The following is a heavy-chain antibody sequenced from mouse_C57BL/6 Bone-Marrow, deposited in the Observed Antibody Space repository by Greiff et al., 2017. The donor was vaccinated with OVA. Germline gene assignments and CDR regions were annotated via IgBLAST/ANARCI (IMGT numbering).Heavy chain of an antibody. Sequence: VQLQQSGAELVRPGASVTLSCKASGYTFTDYEMHWVKQTPVHGLEWIGDIDPETGGTAYTQKFKGKAILTADKTSSTDYMELLSLTSEDSAYYEGTSCRVLPRSMDYWGQGTTVTVSS. CDR2: IDPETGGT. CDR1: GYTFTDYE. J-gene: IGHJ4*01. CDR3: TSCRVLPRSMDY. V-gene: IGHV1-15*01. D-gene: IGHD2-12*01.